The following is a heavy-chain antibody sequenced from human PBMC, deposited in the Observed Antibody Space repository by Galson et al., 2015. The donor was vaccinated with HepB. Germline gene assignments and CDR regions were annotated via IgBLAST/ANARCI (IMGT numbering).Heavy chain of an antibody. CDR2: IYHRGST. J-gene: IGHJ4*02. V-gene: IGHV4-39*07. D-gene: IGHD6-19*01. CDR1: GGSISSGTYY. CDR3: ARGMARSGWYWGFDY. Sequence: SETLSLTCTVSGGSISSGTYYWGWIRQPPGKGLEWIGEIYHRGSTNYNPSLKSRVTISVDRSKNQFSLKLSSVTAADTAVYYCARGMARSGWYWGFDYWGQGTLVTVSS.